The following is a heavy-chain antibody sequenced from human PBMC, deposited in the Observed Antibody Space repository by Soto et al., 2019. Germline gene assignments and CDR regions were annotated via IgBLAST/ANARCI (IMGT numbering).Heavy chain of an antibody. CDR3: ARGHDSSGYYYHPNWFDP. J-gene: IGHJ5*02. Sequence: QLQLQESGPGLVKPSETLSLTCTVSGGSISSSSYYWGWIRQPPGKGLEWIGSIYYSGSTYYNPSLKSRVTTAVATSNNPSSLKLSSVTAADTAVYYCARGHDSSGYYYHPNWFDPWGQGTLVTVSS. CDR2: IYYSGST. CDR1: GGSISSSSYY. D-gene: IGHD3-22*01. V-gene: IGHV4-39*02.